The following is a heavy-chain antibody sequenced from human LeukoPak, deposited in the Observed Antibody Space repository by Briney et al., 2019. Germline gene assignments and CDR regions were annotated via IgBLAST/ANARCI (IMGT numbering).Heavy chain of an antibody. V-gene: IGHV3-30-3*01. CDR3: ARGSSYYYDSSGYFYHY. CDR1: GFTFSSYA. D-gene: IGHD3-22*01. J-gene: IGHJ4*02. CDR2: MSYDGSNK. Sequence: GGSLRLSCAASGFTFSSYAMHWVRQAPGKGLEWVAVMSYDGSNKYYADSVKGRFTISRDNSKNTLYLQMNSLRAEDTAVYYCARGSSYYYDSSGYFYHYWGQGTLVTVSS.